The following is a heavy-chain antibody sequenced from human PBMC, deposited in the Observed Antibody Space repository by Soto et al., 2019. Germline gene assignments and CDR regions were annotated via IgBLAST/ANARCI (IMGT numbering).Heavy chain of an antibody. CDR2: ISYDGSNK. CDR3: ARGGNYYDSSGYYLDAFDI. J-gene: IGHJ3*02. Sequence: GGSLRLSCAASGFTFSSYAMHWVRQAPGKGLEWVAVISYDGSNKYYADSVKGRFTISRDNSKNTLYLQMNSLRAEDTAVYYCARGGNYYDSSGYYLDAFDIWRQGTMVTVS. V-gene: IGHV3-30-3*01. D-gene: IGHD3-22*01. CDR1: GFTFSSYA.